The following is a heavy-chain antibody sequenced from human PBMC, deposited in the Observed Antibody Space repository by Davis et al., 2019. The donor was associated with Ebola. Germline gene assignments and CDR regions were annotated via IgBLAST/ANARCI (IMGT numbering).Heavy chain of an antibody. D-gene: IGHD1-1*01. J-gene: IGHJ4*02. CDR1: GGTFSSQS. CDR3: ARAQFPTTSDH. V-gene: IGHV1-69*02. Sequence: SVKVSCKVSGGTFSSQSISWVRQAPGQGLEWIGRIIPSRDIANHGQKFQGRVTITADKSTNTAYMEVTSLRSEDTAVYYCARAQFPTTSDHWGQGTLVTVSS. CDR2: IIPSRDIA.